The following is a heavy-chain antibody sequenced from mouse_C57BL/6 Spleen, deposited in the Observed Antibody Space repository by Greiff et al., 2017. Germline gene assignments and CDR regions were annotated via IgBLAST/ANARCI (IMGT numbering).Heavy chain of an antibody. V-gene: IGHV5-15*04. CDR2: ISNLAYST. J-gene: IGHJ2*01. Sequence: EVMLVESGGGLVQPGGSLKLSCAASGFTFSDYGMAWVRQAPRKGPEWVAFISNLAYSTYYADTVTGRFTISRENAKNTLYLEMSSLRSEDTAMYYCARHIDTFPYYFDYWGQGTTLTVSS. CDR1: GFTFSDYG. CDR3: ARHIDTFPYYFDY. D-gene: IGHD2-12*01.